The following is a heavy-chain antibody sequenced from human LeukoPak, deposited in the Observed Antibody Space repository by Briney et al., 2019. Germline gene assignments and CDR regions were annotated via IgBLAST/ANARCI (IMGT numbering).Heavy chain of an antibody. D-gene: IGHD3-9*01. Sequence: GGSLRLSCVASGFTFSSYEMIWVRQTPGKGLEWVSYISSSGRTAYYADSVRGRFTISRDNAKNSLYLQMNSLRAEDTAVYYCAREVRYFALGDYWGQGTLVTVSS. J-gene: IGHJ4*02. V-gene: IGHV3-48*03. CDR2: ISSSGRTA. CDR3: AREVRYFALGDY. CDR1: GFTFSSYE.